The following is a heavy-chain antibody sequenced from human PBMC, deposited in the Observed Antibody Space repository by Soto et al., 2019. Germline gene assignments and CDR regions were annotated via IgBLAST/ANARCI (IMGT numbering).Heavy chain of an antibody. V-gene: IGHV2-70*01. CDR2: IDWDDDK. D-gene: IGHD2-15*01. Sequence: SGPTLVNPTQTLTLTCTFSGFSLSTSGMCVSWIRRPPGKALEWLALIDWDDDKYYSTSLKTRLTISKDTSKNQVVLTMTNMDPVDTATYYCARALSGSCYSPAFDYWGQGTLVTVSS. CDR3: ARALSGSCYSPAFDY. CDR1: GFSLSTSGMC. J-gene: IGHJ4*02.